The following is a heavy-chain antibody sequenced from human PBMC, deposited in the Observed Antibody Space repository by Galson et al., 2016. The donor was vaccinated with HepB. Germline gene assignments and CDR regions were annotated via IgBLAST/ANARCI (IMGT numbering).Heavy chain of an antibody. Sequence: SETLSLTCAVSGGSINSNSWWSWVRQPPGKGLQWIEEFSHGGSTYYNPSLKSRVTISGDKSNNQCSLRLTSVTAADTAVYYCARLLEPNYYYGMDVWGQGTPVIVSS. CDR2: FSHGGST. CDR1: GGSINSNSW. J-gene: IGHJ6*02. V-gene: IGHV4-4*02. D-gene: IGHD1-1*01. CDR3: ARLLEPNYYYGMDV.